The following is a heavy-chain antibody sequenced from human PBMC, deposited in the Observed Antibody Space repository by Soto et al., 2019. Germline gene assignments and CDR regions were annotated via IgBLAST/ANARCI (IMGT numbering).Heavy chain of an antibody. CDR3: AKHLSNGSPDY. CDR1: GYTFTSYG. D-gene: IGHD2-8*01. J-gene: IGHJ4*02. CDR2: ISAYNGNT. V-gene: IGHV1-18*01. Sequence: ASVRVSCKASGYTFTSYGISWVRQAPGQGLEWMGWISAYNGNTNYAQKLQGRVTMTTDTSTSTAYMELRSLRAEDTAVFYCAKHLSNGSPDYWGQRTLVTVSS.